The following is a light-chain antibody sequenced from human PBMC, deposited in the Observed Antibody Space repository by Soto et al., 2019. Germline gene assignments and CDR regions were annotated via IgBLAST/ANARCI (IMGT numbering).Light chain of an antibody. CDR1: KSVRRD. Sequence: EIVLTQSPVTLSLSPGEIATLSCRAIKSVRRDLAWYQQKPGQAPRLPIFDAFQRPTGIQARFSGSGSRTDFTLTISILQTGDFAVSYCQQPSNRPSTFGGGTKVEIK. CDR2: DAF. J-gene: IGKJ4*01. V-gene: IGKV3-11*01. CDR3: QQPSNRPST.